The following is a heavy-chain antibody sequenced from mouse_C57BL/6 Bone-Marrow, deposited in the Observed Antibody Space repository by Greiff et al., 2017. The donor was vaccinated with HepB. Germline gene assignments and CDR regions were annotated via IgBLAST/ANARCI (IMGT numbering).Heavy chain of an antibody. CDR3: ASHGSSLYYAMDY. Sequence: EVQLQESGPGLVKPSQSLSLTCSVTGYSITSGYYWNWIRQFPGNKLEWMGYISYDGSNNYNPSLKNRISITRDTSKNQFFMKLNSVTTEDTATYYCASHGSSLYYAMDYWGQGTSVTVSS. D-gene: IGHD1-1*01. CDR2: ISYDGSN. V-gene: IGHV3-6*01. J-gene: IGHJ4*01. CDR1: GYSITSGYY.